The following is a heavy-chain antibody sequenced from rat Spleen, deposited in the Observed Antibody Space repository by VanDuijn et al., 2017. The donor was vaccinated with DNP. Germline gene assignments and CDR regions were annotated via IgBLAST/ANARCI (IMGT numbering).Heavy chain of an antibody. V-gene: IGHV5-20*01. CDR3: TQGEQLYYAMDA. J-gene: IGHJ4*01. CDR1: GFSFSNYH. Sequence: EVQLVESGGGLVRPGRSLKLSCAASGFSFSNYHMAWVRQALTKGLEWVASISSDVTNTYYGNSVKGRFTISRDNAKRSLYLQMDSLRSEDTATYYCTQGEQLYYAMDAWGQGTSVTVSS. D-gene: IGHD1-2*01. CDR2: ISSDVTNT.